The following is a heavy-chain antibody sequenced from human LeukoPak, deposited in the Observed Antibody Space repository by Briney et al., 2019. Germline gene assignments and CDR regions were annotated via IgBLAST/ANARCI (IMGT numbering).Heavy chain of an antibody. D-gene: IGHD3-22*01. J-gene: IGHJ4*02. CDR3: ARVGGYYSDY. V-gene: IGHV3-7*01. CDR2: IKEDGSEK. Sequence: GGSLRLSCAASGFTFSSHWMSWVRQAPGKGLEWVANIKEDGSEKYYVDSVKDRFTISRDNAKNSLYVQMNSLRAEDTAVYYCARVGGYYSDYWGQGTLVTVSS. CDR1: GFTFSSHW.